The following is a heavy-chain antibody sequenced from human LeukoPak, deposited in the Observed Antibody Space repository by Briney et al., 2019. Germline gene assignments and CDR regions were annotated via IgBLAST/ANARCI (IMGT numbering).Heavy chain of an antibody. CDR1: GFTFSSYS. J-gene: IGHJ6*02. CDR3: ARDPLIAVAGSGYYYGMDV. CDR2: ISSSSSYI. D-gene: IGHD6-19*01. Sequence: GGSLRLSCAASGFTFSSYSMNWVRQAPGKGLEWVSSISSSSSYIYYADSVKGRFTISRDNGKNSLYLQMNSLRAEDTAVYYCARDPLIAVAGSGYYYGMDVWGQGTTVTVS. V-gene: IGHV3-21*01.